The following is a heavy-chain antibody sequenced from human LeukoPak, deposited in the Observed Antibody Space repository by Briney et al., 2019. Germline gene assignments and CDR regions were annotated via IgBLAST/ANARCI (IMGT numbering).Heavy chain of an antibody. CDR1: GFTFSSYW. CDR3: AREGGIAVAGDFDY. D-gene: IGHD6-19*01. V-gene: IGHV3-7*01. J-gene: IGHJ4*02. Sequence: GGSLRLSCAASGFTFSSYWMSWVRQAPGKGLEWLANIKQDGSEKYYVDSVKGRFTISRDNAKNSLYLQMNSLRAEDTAVYYCAREGGIAVAGDFDYWGQGTLVTVSS. CDR2: IKQDGSEK.